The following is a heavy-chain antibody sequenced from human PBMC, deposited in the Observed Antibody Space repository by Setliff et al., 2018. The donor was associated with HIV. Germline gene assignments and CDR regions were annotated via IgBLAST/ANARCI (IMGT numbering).Heavy chain of an antibody. CDR1: GGSFSDYY. CDR3: VRQHGDYAFGP. D-gene: IGHD4-17*01. Sequence: SETLSLTCAVYGGSFSDYYWNWVRQPPGKGLEWIGEINYSGDTTYNPSLKSRVNMFIDTSKKQFSLKVASVTAADTAVYYCVRQHGDYAFGPWGQGTLVTVSS. V-gene: IGHV4-34*01. CDR2: INYSGDT. J-gene: IGHJ5*02.